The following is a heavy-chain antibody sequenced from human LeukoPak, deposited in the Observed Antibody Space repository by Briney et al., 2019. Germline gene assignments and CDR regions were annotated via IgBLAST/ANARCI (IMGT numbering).Heavy chain of an antibody. D-gene: IGHD7-27*01. V-gene: IGHV3-43*01. CDR3: AKDKQRTANWGDFDY. CDR1: GFTFDDYT. J-gene: IGHJ4*02. Sequence: GGSLRLSCAASGFTFDDYTMHWVRQAPGKGLEWVSLISWDGGSTYYADSVKGRFTISRDNSKNSLYLRMNSLRTEDTALYYCAKDKQRTANWGDFDYWGQGTLVTVSS. CDR2: ISWDGGST.